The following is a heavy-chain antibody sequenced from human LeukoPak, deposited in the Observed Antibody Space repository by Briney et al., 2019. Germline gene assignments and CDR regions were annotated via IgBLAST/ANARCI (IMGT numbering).Heavy chain of an antibody. J-gene: IGHJ5*02. D-gene: IGHD3-10*01. V-gene: IGHV3-20*04. CDR3: AKAEEPFYYGSGSYLGPVDP. Sequence: GGSLRLSCAASGFTFDDYGMSWVRQAPGKGLEWVSGINWNGGSTGYADSVKGRFTISRDNAKNSLYLQMNSLRAEDTALYYCAKAEEPFYYGSGSYLGPVDPWGQGTLVTVSS. CDR1: GFTFDDYG. CDR2: INWNGGST.